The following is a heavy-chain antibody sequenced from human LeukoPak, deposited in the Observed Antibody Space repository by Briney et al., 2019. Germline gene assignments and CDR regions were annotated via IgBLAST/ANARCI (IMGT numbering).Heavy chain of an antibody. CDR1: GYTFTSYY. CDR2: INPSGGST. Sequence: ASVKVSCKASGYTFTSYYMHWVRQAPGQGLEWMGIINPSGGSTSYAQKFQGRVTMTRDTSISTAYMELSRLRSDDTAVYYCARGRGVVPAAISIFWGQGTLVTVSS. J-gene: IGHJ4*02. V-gene: IGHV1-46*01. CDR3: ARGRGVVPAAISIF. D-gene: IGHD2-2*01.